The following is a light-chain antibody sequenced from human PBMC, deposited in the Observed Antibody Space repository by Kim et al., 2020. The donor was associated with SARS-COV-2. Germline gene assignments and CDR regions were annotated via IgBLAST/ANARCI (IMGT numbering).Light chain of an antibody. CDR1: QSVGSN. CDR3: QQYDNWPGS. J-gene: IGKJ1*01. Sequence: EIVLPQSPATLSVSPGKRATLSCRASQSVGSNLAWYQQQPGQAPRLLIYGASTRATGIPARFSGSGSGTDFTLTISSLQSEDFAVYYCQQYDNWPGSFGQGTKVDIK. V-gene: IGKV3-15*01. CDR2: GAS.